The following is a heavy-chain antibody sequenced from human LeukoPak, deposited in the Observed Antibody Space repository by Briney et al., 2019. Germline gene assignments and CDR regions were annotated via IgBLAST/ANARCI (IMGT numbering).Heavy chain of an antibody. V-gene: IGHV4-30-4*01. D-gene: IGHD2-21*02. CDR1: GGSISSGDYY. CDR2: IYYSGST. Sequence: SETLSLTCTVSGGSISSGDYYWSWIRQPPGNGLEWIGYIYYSGSTYYNPSLKSRVTISVDTSKNQFSLKLSSVTAADTAVYYCARAPIGRGDRYYFDYWGQGTLVTVSS. CDR3: ARAPIGRGDRYYFDY. J-gene: IGHJ4*02.